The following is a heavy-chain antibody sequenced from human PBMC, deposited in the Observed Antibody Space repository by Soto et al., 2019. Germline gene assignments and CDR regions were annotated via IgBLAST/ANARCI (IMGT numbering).Heavy chain of an antibody. Sequence: QVQLVQSGAEVKRPGASVKVSCKASGYTFTGHYVHWVRQAPGQGLEWMGWITPNSGYTHYAQKFQGRVTMTRDTSSSTAYMELSGLRSDDTAVYYCAKDNGPLLIFDYWGPGTLVTVSS. J-gene: IGHJ4*02. CDR3: AKDNGPLLIFDY. D-gene: IGHD4-17*01. CDR2: ITPNSGYT. CDR1: GYTFTGHY. V-gene: IGHV1-2*02.